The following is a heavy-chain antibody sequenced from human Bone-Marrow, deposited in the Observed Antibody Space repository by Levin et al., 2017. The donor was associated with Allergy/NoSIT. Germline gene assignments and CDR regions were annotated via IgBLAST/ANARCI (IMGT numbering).Heavy chain of an antibody. Sequence: SGGSLRLSCAASGFTFSDYYMSWIRQAPGKGLEWVSYISSSSYTNYADSVKGRFTISRDNAKNSLYLQMNSLRAEDTAVYYCARDRGPYCSSTSCYKDYYYYYMDVWGKGTTVTVSS. CDR2: ISSSSYT. CDR3: ARDRGPYCSSTSCYKDYYYYYMDV. CDR1: GFTFSDYY. J-gene: IGHJ6*03. D-gene: IGHD2-2*02. V-gene: IGHV3-11*06.